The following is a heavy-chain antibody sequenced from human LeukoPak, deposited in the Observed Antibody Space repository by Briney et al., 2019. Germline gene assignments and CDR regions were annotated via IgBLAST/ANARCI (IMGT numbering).Heavy chain of an antibody. D-gene: IGHD1-26*01. CDR2: INANSGGT. V-gene: IGHV1-2*02. CDR1: GYTFTGYY. CDR3: ARDLQGSFPFYFDY. J-gene: IGHJ4*02. Sequence: ASVKVSCKASGYTFTGYYMHWVRQAPGQGLEWMGWINANSGGTNYAQKFQGRVTMTRDTSISTAYMELSRLRSDDTAVYYCARDLQGSFPFYFDYWGQGTLVTVSS.